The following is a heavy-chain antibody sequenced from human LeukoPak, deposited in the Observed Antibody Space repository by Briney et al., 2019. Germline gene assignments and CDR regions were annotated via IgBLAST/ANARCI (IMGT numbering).Heavy chain of an antibody. CDR1: GGSISSSSYY. D-gene: IGHD2-15*01. V-gene: IGHV4-39*01. CDR2: IYYRGST. CDR3: AVVGTILRDFDY. J-gene: IGHJ4*02. Sequence: SSETLSLTCTVSGGSISSSSYYWGWIRQPPGKGLEWIGSIYYRGSTYYNPSLESRVIISVDTSKNQFSLKLSSVTAADTAVYYCAVVGTILRDFDYWGQGTLVTVSS.